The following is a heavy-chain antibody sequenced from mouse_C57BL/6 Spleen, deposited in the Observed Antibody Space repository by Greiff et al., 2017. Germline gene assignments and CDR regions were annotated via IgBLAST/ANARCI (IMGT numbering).Heavy chain of an antibody. Sequence: EVQLVESGAGLVKPGGSLKLSCAASGFTFSSYAMSWVRQTPEKRLEWVAYISSGGDYINYADTVKGRFTISRDKARNTLYLQMISLKSEDTAMYYCTRGGITTVPDYWGQGTTLTVSS. J-gene: IGHJ2*01. CDR3: TRGGITTVPDY. V-gene: IGHV5-9-1*02. CDR2: ISSGGDYI. D-gene: IGHD1-1*01. CDR1: GFTFSSYA.